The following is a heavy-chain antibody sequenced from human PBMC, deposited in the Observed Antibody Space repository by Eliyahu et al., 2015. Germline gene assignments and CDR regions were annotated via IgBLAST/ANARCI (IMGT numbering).Heavy chain of an antibody. Sequence: QVQLVQSGAEVKKPGASVKVSCKVSGYTLTELSMHWVRQAPGKGLEWMGGFDPEDGETIYAQKFQGRVTMTEDTSTDTAYMELSSLRSEDTAVYYCATGPLFWGSYLYYYYGMDVWGQGTTVTVSS. V-gene: IGHV1-24*01. J-gene: IGHJ6*02. CDR2: FDPEDGET. CDR1: GYTLTELS. D-gene: IGHD3-16*02. CDR3: ATGPLFWGSYLYYYYGMDV.